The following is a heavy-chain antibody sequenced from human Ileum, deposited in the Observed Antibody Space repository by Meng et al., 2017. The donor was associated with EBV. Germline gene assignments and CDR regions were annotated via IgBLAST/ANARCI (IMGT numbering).Heavy chain of an antibody. V-gene: IGHV4-4*02. J-gene: IGHJ4*02. CDR1: GDSISSDIW. D-gene: IGHD1-7*01. CDR2: VYHRGDP. Sequence: QFRLQDPGPGLVKPSGTLSLTCTVSGDSISSDIWWIWGRQPPGKGLKWIGEVYHRGDPNYNPSLKSRVDISVDKSKNQFYLSLFSVTAADTAVYYCGRDQGRELINHWGQGTLVTVSS. CDR3: GRDQGRELINH.